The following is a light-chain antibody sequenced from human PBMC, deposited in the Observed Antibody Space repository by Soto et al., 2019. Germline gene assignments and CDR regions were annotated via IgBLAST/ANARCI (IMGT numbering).Light chain of an antibody. CDR3: QQYNSYSQT. CDR1: QSISSW. J-gene: IGKJ1*01. CDR2: DAS. Sequence: DMQMTQSPSTLSASVGDRVTITCRASQSISSWLAWYQQKPGKAPKLLIYDASSLESGVPSRFSGSGSGTEFTLTISSLQPDDFATYYCQQYNSYSQTLGQGTKVDXK. V-gene: IGKV1-5*01.